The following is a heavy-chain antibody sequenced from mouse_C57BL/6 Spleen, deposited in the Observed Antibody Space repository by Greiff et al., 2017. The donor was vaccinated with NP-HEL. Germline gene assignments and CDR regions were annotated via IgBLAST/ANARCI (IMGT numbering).Heavy chain of an antibody. CDR2: IDPSDSET. V-gene: IGHV1-52*01. J-gene: IGHJ3*01. CDR1: GYTFTSYW. Sequence: VQLQQPGAELVRPGSSVKLSCKASGYTFTSYWMHWVKQRPIQGLEWIGNIDPSDSETHYNQKFKDKATLTVDKSSSTAYMQLSSLTSEDSAVYYCARGWDYDPLFAYWGQGTLVTVSA. D-gene: IGHD2-4*01. CDR3: ARGWDYDPLFAY.